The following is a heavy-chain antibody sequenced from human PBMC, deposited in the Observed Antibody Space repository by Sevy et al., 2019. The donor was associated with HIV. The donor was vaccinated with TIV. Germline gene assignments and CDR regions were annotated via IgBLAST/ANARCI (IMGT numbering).Heavy chain of an antibody. CDR2: INPNSGGT. V-gene: IGHV1-2*06. Sequence: ASVKVSCKASGYTFTGYYMHWVRQAPGQGLEWMGRINPNSGGTNYAQTFQGRVTMTRDTSISTAYLELSRLRSDDTAVYYCARVGIAVAGTGFDYWGQGALVTVSS. CDR3: ARVGIAVAGTGFDY. J-gene: IGHJ4*02. CDR1: GYTFTGYY. D-gene: IGHD6-19*01.